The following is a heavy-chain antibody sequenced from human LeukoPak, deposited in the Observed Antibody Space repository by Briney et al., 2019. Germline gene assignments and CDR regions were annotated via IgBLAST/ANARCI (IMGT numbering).Heavy chain of an antibody. D-gene: IGHD5-24*01. Sequence: GGSLRLSCAASGFTFSNYGIHWVRQAPGKGLEWVSSISGSGSGGSTYYADSVKGRFTISRDNSKNTLYLQMNSLIAEDTAVYYCAKSGYNRFDYWGQGTRVTVSS. CDR2: ISGSGSGGST. CDR1: GFTFSNYG. J-gene: IGHJ4*02. V-gene: IGHV3-23*01. CDR3: AKSGYNRFDY.